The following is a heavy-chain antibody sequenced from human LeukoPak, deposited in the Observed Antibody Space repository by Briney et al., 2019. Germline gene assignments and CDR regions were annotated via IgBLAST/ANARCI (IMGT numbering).Heavy chain of an antibody. CDR1: VYTFTSYD. J-gene: IGHJ4*02. CDR3: ARRVRDYGGSYYFDY. D-gene: IGHD4-23*01. Sequence: ASVKVSCKASVYTFTSYDINWVRQGTGQGLEWMGWMNPNSANADYAQKFQGRATIPRNTSISTAYMELSSLRSEDTAVYYCARRVRDYGGSYYFDYWGQGTLVTVSS. CDR2: MNPNSANA. V-gene: IGHV1-8*03.